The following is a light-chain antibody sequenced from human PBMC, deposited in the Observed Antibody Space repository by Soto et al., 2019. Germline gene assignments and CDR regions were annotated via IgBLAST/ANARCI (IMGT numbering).Light chain of an antibody. Sequence: DIPMTQSPSTLSASVGDRVTITCRASQSIKNWLAWYQQKPGTAPKFLIYDASTLESGVPSRFSGSGSGTEFTLTISSLQADDFANYFCQQYDDYPLTFGGGTKVEIK. CDR1: QSIKNW. CDR2: DAS. CDR3: QQYDDYPLT. J-gene: IGKJ4*01. V-gene: IGKV1-5*01.